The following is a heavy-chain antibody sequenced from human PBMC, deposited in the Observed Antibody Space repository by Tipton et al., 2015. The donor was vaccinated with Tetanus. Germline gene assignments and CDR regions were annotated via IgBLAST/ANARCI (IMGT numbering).Heavy chain of an antibody. CDR2: INRDGSGK. J-gene: IGHJ6*03. D-gene: IGHD3/OR15-3a*01. CDR1: GFTFSDYY. Sequence: SLRLSCVASGFTFSDYYMTWIRQAPGKGLEWVANINRDGSGKYYVDSVKGRFTISRDEAKNSLYLQMSSLRVGDTAVYYCARDRGEDWTNFYYMDVWGKGATVTVSS. CDR3: ARDRGEDWTNFYYMDV. V-gene: IGHV3-7*01.